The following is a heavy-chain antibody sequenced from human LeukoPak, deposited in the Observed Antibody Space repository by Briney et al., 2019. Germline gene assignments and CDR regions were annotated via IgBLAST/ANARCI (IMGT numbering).Heavy chain of an antibody. CDR1: GYTFTSNY. CDR3: ARDQEGFDY. V-gene: IGHV1-46*01. CDR2: IYPRDGST. Sequence: GASVRVSCTASGYTFTSNYIHWVRQAPGQGLEWVGMIYPRDGSTSYAQKFQGRVTVTRDTSTSTVHMELSGLRSEDTAVYYCARDQEGFDYWGQGTLVTVSS. J-gene: IGHJ4*02.